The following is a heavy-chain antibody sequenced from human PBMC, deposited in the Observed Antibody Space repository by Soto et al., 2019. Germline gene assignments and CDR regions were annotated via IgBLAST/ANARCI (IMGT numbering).Heavy chain of an antibody. J-gene: IGHJ4*02. CDR3: AKGGYYDSSGYDASRFDY. CDR2: ISYDGSNK. V-gene: IGHV3-30*18. Sequence: QVQLVESGGGVVQPGRSLRLSCAASGFTFSSYGMHWVRQAPGKGLEWVAVISYDGSNKYYVDSVKGRFTISRDNSKNTLYLQMNSLRAEDTAVYYCAKGGYYDSSGYDASRFDYWGQGTLVTVSS. CDR1: GFTFSSYG. D-gene: IGHD3-22*01.